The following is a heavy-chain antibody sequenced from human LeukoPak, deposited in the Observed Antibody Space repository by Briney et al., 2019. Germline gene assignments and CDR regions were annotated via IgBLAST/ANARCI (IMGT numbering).Heavy chain of an antibody. CDR2: ISYDGSNK. D-gene: IGHD2-2*01. J-gene: IGHJ6*03. CDR3: ARSIVVVPAGHLYYMDV. CDR1: GFTFSSYA. Sequence: GRSPRLSCAASGFTFSSYAMHWVRQAPGKGLEWVAVISYDGSNKYYADSVKGRFTISRDNSKNTLYLQMNSLRAEDTAVYYCARSIVVVPAGHLYYMDVWGKGTTVTVSS. V-gene: IGHV3-30*01.